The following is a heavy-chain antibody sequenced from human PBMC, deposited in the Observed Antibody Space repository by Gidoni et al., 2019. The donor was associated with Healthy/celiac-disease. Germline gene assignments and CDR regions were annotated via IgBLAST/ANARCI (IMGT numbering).Heavy chain of an antibody. CDR3: AHRNYYGSGRYSWFDP. J-gene: IGHJ5*02. CDR2: IYWDGDK. Sequence: ITLKESAPTLVKPTQTLTLTCTFSGFSLSTSGVGVGWSRQPPGKALEWRALIYWDGDKSYSPSLKRRLTITKDTSKNQVVLTMTNMDPVDTATYYCAHRNYYGSGRYSWFDPWGQGTLVTVSS. V-gene: IGHV2-5*02. CDR1: GFSLSTSGVG. D-gene: IGHD3-10*01.